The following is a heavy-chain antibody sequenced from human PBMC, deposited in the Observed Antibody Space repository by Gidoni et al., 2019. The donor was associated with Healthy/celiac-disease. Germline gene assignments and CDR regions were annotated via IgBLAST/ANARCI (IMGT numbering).Heavy chain of an antibody. D-gene: IGHD2-2*01. V-gene: IGHV4-61*01. CDR2: IYYSGST. CDR1: GGSVSSGSYY. J-gene: IGHJ5*02. CDR3: ARAEYCSSTSCLDNWFDP. Sequence: QVQLQESGPGLVKPSETLSLTCTVSGGSVSSGSYYWSWIRQPPGKGLEWIGYIYYSGSTNYNPSLKSRVTISGDTSKNQFSLKLSSVTAADTAVYYCARAEYCSSTSCLDNWFDPWGQGTLVTVSS.